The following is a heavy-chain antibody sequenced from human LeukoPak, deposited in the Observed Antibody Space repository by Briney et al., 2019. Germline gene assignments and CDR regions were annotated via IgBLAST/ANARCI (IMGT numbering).Heavy chain of an antibody. J-gene: IGHJ6*02. CDR2: IYTSGST. Sequence: KPSETLSLTCTVSGGSISSYYWSWIRQPAGKGLEWIGRIYTSGSTNYNPSLKSRVTMSVDTSKNQFSLKLSSVTAADTAVYYCARGPSIQLWSDPYYYYGMDVWGQGTTVTVSS. V-gene: IGHV4-4*07. CDR1: GGSISSYY. CDR3: ARGPSIQLWSDPYYYYGMDV. D-gene: IGHD5-18*01.